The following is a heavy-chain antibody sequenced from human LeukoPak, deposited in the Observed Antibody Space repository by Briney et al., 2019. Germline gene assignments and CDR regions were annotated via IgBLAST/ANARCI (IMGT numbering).Heavy chain of an antibody. CDR3: AKELSGSSYFDY. V-gene: IGHV3-30*18. J-gene: IGHJ4*02. CDR1: GFTFSSYG. Sequence: PGGSLRLSCAASGFTFSSYGMHWVRQAPGKGLEWVAAISSDGRDKYYADSVEGRFTISRDNSKNTLYLQVSSLRAEDTAVYYCAKELSGSSYFDYWGQGTLATVSS. CDR2: ISSDGRDK. D-gene: IGHD1-26*01.